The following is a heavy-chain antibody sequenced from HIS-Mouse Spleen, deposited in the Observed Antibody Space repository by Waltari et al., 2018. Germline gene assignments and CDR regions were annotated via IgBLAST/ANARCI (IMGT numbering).Heavy chain of an antibody. V-gene: IGHV3-53*01. CDR2: IYSGGST. J-gene: IGHJ4*02. Sequence: EVQLVESGGGLIQPGGSLSLSCAASGFTVRSTHMSWVRQAPGKGLEWVSVIYSGGSTYYADSVKGRFTISRDNSKNTLYLQMNSLRAEDTAVYYCAGGVGSSWYYFDYWGQGTLVTVSS. CDR3: AGGVGSSWYYFDY. CDR1: GFTVRSTH. D-gene: IGHD6-13*01.